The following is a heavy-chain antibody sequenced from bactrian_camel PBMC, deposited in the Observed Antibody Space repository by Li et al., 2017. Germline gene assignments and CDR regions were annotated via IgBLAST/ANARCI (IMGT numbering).Heavy chain of an antibody. V-gene: IGHV3S54*01. CDR1: GASWRSAC. CDR3: AEGRGSRGEHCYSLNY. Sequence: HVQLVESGGGSVQAAGSLRLSCSASGASWRSACMGWFRQTPGKEREVVATIYTGGGETWYAGSVKGRFTISQDSARNTVYLQMNNLQPEDTATYYCAEGRGSRGEHCYSLNYWGQGTQVTVS. J-gene: IGHJ4*01. D-gene: IGHD6*01. CDR2: IYTGGGET.